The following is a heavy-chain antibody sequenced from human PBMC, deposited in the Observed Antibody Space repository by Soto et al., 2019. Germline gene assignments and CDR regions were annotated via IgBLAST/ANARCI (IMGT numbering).Heavy chain of an antibody. CDR3: ACGGRVRAYFDY. D-gene: IGHD1-26*01. CDR2: NSAYTGDT. J-gene: IGHJ4*02. CDR1: GYIFSSYA. V-gene: IGHV1-18*01. Sequence: QVHLVQSGAEVKKPGASVKVSCKASGYIFSSYAVTWVRQAPGKGLEWMGWNSAYTGDTNDTQNLQDRVTMTTDTTATTAYMDLRALRYDGTTVNYFACGGRVRAYFDYWGQGTLITVSS.